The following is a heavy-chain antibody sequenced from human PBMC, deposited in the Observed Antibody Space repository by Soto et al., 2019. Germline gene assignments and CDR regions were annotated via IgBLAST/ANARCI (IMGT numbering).Heavy chain of an antibody. CDR2: IYFDGITT. CDR1: GFTFSNAW. D-gene: IGHD1-26*01. J-gene: IGHJ4*02. V-gene: IGHV3-74*01. Sequence: PGGSLRLSCAASGFTFSNAWMSWVRQAPGKGLEWVSRIYFDGITTNYADSVKGRLTVSRDNAKNTVYLHVNTLRDEDTAVYYCARGGAMGVDYWGQGTLVTVSS. CDR3: ARGGAMGVDY.